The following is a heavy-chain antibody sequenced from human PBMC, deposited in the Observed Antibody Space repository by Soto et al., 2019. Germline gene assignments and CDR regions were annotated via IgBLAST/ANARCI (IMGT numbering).Heavy chain of an antibody. CDR3: AKVGNYYGSGSSLDYYYMDV. V-gene: IGHV3-23*01. Sequence: AGGSLRLSCAASGFTFSSYAMSWVRQAPGKGLEWVSAISGSGGSTYYADSVKGRFTISRDNSKNTLYLQMNSLRAEDTAVYYCAKVGNYYGSGSSLDYYYMDVWGKGTTVTVSS. D-gene: IGHD3-10*01. CDR2: ISGSGGST. J-gene: IGHJ6*03. CDR1: GFTFSSYA.